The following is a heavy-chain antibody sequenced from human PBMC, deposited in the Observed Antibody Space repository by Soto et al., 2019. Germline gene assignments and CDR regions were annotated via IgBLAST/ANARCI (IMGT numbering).Heavy chain of an antibody. CDR3: VKDRYVDY. Sequence: LRLSCSVFGFTFSSYAMHWVRQAPGKGLQYVSSISSNGVSTYYADSVKGRFTISRDNSKNTLYLQMSSLRVEDTAVYYCVKDRYVDYWGQGTLVTVYS. CDR2: ISSNGVST. CDR1: GFTFSSYA. V-gene: IGHV3-64D*06. J-gene: IGHJ4*02.